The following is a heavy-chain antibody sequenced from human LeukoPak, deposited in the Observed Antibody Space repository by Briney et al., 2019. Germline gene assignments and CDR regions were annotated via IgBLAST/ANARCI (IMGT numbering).Heavy chain of an antibody. Sequence: GASVKVSCKASGYTFSTYYMHWVRQAPGQGLEWMGIISPSGGTTSYAQKFQGRVTMTRDMSTSTVYMELSSLRSEDTAVYYCATTSYSGYDYDAFDIWGQGTMVTVSS. CDR2: ISPSGGTT. V-gene: IGHV1-46*01. CDR1: GYTFSTYY. J-gene: IGHJ3*02. CDR3: ATTSYSGYDYDAFDI. D-gene: IGHD5-12*01.